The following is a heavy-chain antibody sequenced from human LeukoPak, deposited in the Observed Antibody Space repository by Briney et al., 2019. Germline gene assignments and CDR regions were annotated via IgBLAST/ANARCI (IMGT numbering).Heavy chain of an antibody. CDR1: GYTFTSYA. CDR2: INAGNGNT. J-gene: IGHJ4*02. CDR3: ARGRFSGSYYRRRRNPPYYFDY. D-gene: IGHD1-26*01. V-gene: IGHV1-3*03. Sequence: GASVKVSCKASGYTFTSYAMHWVRQAPGQRLEWMGWINAGNGNTKYSQEFQGRVTITRNTSISTAYMELGSLRSEDTAVYYCARGRFSGSYYRRRRNPPYYFDYWGQGTLVTVSS.